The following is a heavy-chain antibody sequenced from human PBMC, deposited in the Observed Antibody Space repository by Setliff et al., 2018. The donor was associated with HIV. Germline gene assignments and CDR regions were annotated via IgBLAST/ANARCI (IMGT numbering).Heavy chain of an antibody. D-gene: IGHD3-3*01. J-gene: IGHJ4*02. Sequence: GGSLRLSCAASGFTVSSNYMNWVRQVPGKGLEWVSNTKYDGSESYYVDSVKGRFIASTDNARNSLFLEMNGLRAEDTAVYYCARDENFGVIIKPVFVYWGQGTLVTVSS. CDR2: TKYDGSES. CDR3: ARDENFGVIIKPVFVY. CDR1: GFTVSSNY. V-gene: IGHV3-7*01.